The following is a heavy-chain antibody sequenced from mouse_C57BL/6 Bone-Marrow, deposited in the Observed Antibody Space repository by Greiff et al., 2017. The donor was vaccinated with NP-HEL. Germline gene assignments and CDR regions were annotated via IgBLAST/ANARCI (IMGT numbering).Heavy chain of an antibody. D-gene: IGHD2-3*01. CDR3: ASRYDGYYPYWYFDV. J-gene: IGHJ1*03. V-gene: IGHV1-55*01. CDR2: IYPGSGST. Sequence: VQLQQPGAELVKPGASVKMSCKASGYTFTSYWITWVKQRPGQGLEWIGDIYPGSGSTNYIEKFKSKATLTVDTSSSTAYMQLSSLTSEDSAVYYCASRYDGYYPYWYFDVWGTGTTVTVSS. CDR1: GYTFTSYW.